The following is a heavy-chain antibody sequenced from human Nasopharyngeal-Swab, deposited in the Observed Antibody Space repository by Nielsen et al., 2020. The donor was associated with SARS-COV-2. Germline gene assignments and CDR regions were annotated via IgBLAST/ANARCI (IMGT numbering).Heavy chain of an antibody. D-gene: IGHD1-26*01. J-gene: IGHJ4*02. CDR3: AKDADLGPTSIDS. V-gene: IGHV3-23*01. CDR1: GFTFSSYA. CDR2: ISGSASYT. Sequence: GESLKISCAASGFTFSSYAMSWVRQAPGKGPEWASAISGSASYTYYADSVKGRFTVSRDNSKNTLSLQMTSLRAEDTAVYYCAKDADLGPTSIDSWGQGTLVTVSS.